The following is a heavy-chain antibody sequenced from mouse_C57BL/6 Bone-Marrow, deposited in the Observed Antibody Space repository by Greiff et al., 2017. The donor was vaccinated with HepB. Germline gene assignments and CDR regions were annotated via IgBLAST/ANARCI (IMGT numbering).Heavy chain of an antibody. CDR2: SRNKANDYTT. Sequence: EVQRVESGGGLVQSGRSLRLSCATSGFTFSDFYMEWVRQAPGKGLEWIAASRNKANDYTTEYSASVKGRFIVSRDTSQSILYLQMNALRAEDTAIYYCARGSYYYGSSLMDYWGQGTSVTVSS. V-gene: IGHV7-1*01. CDR1: GFTFSDFY. J-gene: IGHJ4*01. CDR3: ARGSYYYGSSLMDY. D-gene: IGHD1-1*01.